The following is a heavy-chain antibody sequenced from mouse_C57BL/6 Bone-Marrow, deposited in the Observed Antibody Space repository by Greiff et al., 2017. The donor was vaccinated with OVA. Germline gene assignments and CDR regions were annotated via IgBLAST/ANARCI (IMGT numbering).Heavy chain of an antibody. V-gene: IGHV1-54*01. Sequence: VQLQQSGAELVRPGTSVKVSCKASGYAFTNYLIEWVKQRPGQGLEWIGVINPGSGGTNYNEKFKGKATLTADKSSSTAYMQLSSLTSEDSAVDFCSRCYYGSYAMDYWGQGTSVTVSS. CDR3: SRCYYGSYAMDY. CDR1: GYAFTNYL. CDR2: INPGSGGT. D-gene: IGHD1-2*01. J-gene: IGHJ4*01.